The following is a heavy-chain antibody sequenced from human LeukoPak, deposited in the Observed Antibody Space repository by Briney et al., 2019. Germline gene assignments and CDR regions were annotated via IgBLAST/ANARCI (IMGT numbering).Heavy chain of an antibody. CDR2: IKQDGSEK. V-gene: IGHV3-7*01. CDR1: GFTFSSYW. J-gene: IGHJ4*02. Sequence: PGGSLRLSCAASGFTFSSYWMSWVRQAPGKGLEWVANIKQDGSEKYYVDSVKGRFTISRDNAKNSLYLQMNSLRAEDTAVYYCARRADYYDSSGYTDYWGQGTLVTVSS. CDR3: ARRADYYDSSGYTDY. D-gene: IGHD3-22*01.